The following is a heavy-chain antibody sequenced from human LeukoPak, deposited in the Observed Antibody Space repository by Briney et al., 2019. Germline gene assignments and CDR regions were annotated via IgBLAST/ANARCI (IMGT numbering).Heavy chain of an antibody. J-gene: IGHJ4*02. V-gene: IGHV3-7*01. D-gene: IGHD3-10*01. Sequence: PGGSLGLSCAASGFTFSNYWMKWVRQAPGKGLEWVANINEDESQKYHVDSVKGRFTISRDNAKNSLYLQMNSLRAEDTAVYYCARGHHTRGLDDYWGQGTLVTVSS. CDR1: GFTFSNYW. CDR2: INEDESQK. CDR3: ARGHHTRGLDDY.